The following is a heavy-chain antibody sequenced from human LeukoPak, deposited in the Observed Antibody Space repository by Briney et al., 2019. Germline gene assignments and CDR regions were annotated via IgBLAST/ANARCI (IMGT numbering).Heavy chain of an antibody. Sequence: SGPTLVKPTQTLTLTCTFSGVSLSTSGGGVGWIRQPPGKALEWLALSHWNDDKRYRPSLKSRLTITKDTSKNQVVLTMANMDPVDTATYYCAHSESGSYLYDYWGQGTLVTVSS. CDR1: GVSLSTSGGG. D-gene: IGHD1-26*01. V-gene: IGHV2-5*01. J-gene: IGHJ4*02. CDR3: AHSESGSYLYDY. CDR2: SHWNDDK.